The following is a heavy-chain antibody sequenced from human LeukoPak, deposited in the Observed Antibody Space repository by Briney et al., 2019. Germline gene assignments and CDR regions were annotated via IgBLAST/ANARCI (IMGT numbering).Heavy chain of an antibody. Sequence: SETLSLTCTVSGGSISSSSYYWGWIRQPPGKGLEWIGSIYYSGSTYYNPSLKSRVTISVDTSKNQFSLKLSSVTAADTAVHYCARRGYSYGTIGYWGQGTLVTVSS. CDR3: ARRGYSYGTIGY. V-gene: IGHV4-39*01. CDR2: IYYSGST. CDR1: GGSISSSSYY. D-gene: IGHD5-18*01. J-gene: IGHJ4*02.